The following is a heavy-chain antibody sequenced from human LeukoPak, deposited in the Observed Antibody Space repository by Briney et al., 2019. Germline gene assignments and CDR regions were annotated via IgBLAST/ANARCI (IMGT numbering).Heavy chain of an antibody. J-gene: IGHJ6*03. V-gene: IGHV4-39*01. D-gene: IGHD5-18*01. Sequence: SETLSVTCTVSGGSISSSSYYWGWIRQPPGKGLEWIGSIYSSGSTYYNPSLKSRITISVDPSKIQFALKLSSVTAADTAVYYCARHSGYSYGYAYYYYYMDVWGKGTRVTVSS. CDR2: IYSSGST. CDR1: GGSISSSSYY. CDR3: ARHSGYSYGYAYYYYYMDV.